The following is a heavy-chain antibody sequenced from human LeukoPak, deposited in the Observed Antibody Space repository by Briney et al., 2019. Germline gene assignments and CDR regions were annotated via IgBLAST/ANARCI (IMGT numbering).Heavy chain of an antibody. Sequence: PSETLSLTCTVSGGSISSTSFYWGWIRQPPGKGLEWIGSIFSTGDTYYNSSLQSRITLSADTSKNHFSLRLTSVTAADTAVYYRALVDEGYWGQGTLVTVSS. CDR2: IFSTGDT. J-gene: IGHJ4*02. V-gene: IGHV4-39*02. CDR3: ALVDEGY. CDR1: GGSISSTSFY.